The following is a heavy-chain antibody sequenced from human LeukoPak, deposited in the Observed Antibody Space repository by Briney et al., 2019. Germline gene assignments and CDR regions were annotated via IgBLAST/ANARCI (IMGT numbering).Heavy chain of an antibody. Sequence: ASVKVSCKASGYTFTGYYMYWVRQAPGQGLEWMGWINPNSGGTNYAQKFQGRVTMTRDTSISTAYMELSRLRSDDTAVYYCARDLSSSWYSYYYYMDVWGKGTTVTVSS. CDR2: INPNSGGT. J-gene: IGHJ6*03. D-gene: IGHD6-13*01. V-gene: IGHV1-2*02. CDR1: GYTFTGYY. CDR3: ARDLSSSWYSYYYYMDV.